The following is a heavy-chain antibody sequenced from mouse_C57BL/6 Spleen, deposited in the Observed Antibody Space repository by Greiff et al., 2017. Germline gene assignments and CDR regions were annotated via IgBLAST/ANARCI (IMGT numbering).Heavy chain of an antibody. D-gene: IGHD4-1*01. CDR2: ISSGSSTI. CDR3: ARFELGRDWYFDV. Sequence: EVKVVESGGGLVKPGGSLKLSCAASGFTFSDYGMHWVRQAPEKGLEWVAYISSGSSTIYYADTVKGRFTISRDNAKNTLFLQMTSLRSEDTAMYYCARFELGRDWYFDVWGTGTTVTVSS. J-gene: IGHJ1*03. V-gene: IGHV5-17*01. CDR1: GFTFSDYG.